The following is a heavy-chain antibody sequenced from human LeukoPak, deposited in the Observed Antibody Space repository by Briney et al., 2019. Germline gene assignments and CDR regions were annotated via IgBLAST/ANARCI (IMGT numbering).Heavy chain of an antibody. CDR2: IYTSGNT. V-gene: IGHV4-61*02. J-gene: IGHJ5*02. D-gene: IGHD2/OR15-2a*01. CDR3: TRGDNT. Sequence: SETLSLTCTVSGGSISSGSSYWSWIRQPAGKGLEWIGRIYTSGNTNYKPSLQSRVTISVDTAKNQFSLKLSSVTAADTAVYYCTRGDNTWGQGTLVTVS. CDR1: GGSISSGSSY.